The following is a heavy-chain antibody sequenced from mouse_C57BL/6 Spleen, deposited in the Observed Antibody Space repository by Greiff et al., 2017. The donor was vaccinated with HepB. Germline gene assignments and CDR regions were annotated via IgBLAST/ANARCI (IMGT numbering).Heavy chain of an antibody. CDR2: IDPETGGT. J-gene: IGHJ3*01. CDR3: TVNYYGSSAFAY. V-gene: IGHV1-15*01. Sequence: QVQLQQSGAELVRPGASVTLSCKASGYTFTDYEMHWVKQTPVHGLEWIGAIDPETGGTAYTQKFKGKAILTADKSSSTAYMELRRLTSEDSAVYYCTVNYYGSSAFAYWGQGTLVTVSA. CDR1: GYTFTDYE. D-gene: IGHD1-1*01.